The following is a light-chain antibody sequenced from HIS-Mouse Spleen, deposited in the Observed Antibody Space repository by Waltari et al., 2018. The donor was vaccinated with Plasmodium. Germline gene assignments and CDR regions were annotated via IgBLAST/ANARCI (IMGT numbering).Light chain of an antibody. CDR3: SSYTSSSTHVV. V-gene: IGLV2-14*03. CDR1: SSDVGGYNY. CDR2: DDS. Sequence: QSALTQPASVSGSTGQSITISCTGTSSDVGGYNYVSWYQQHPCKAHKLMIYDDSNRPLCVSKRFCGSKSGNTASLNCSGREAEDEADYYFSSYTSSSTHVVFGGGTKLTVL. J-gene: IGLJ2*01.